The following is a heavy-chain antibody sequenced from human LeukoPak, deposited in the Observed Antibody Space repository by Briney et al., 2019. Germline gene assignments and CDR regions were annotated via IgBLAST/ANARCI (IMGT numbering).Heavy chain of an antibody. CDR2: IYYSGST. Sequence: SETLSLTCTVSGGSISSGGYYWSWIRQHPGKGLEWIGFIYYSGSTYYNPSLKSRVTISVDTSKNQFSLKLSSVTAADTAVYYCARSTVITPSYFDYWGQGTLVTVSS. J-gene: IGHJ4*02. CDR1: GGSISSGGYY. CDR3: ARSTVITPSYFDY. D-gene: IGHD4-11*01. V-gene: IGHV4-31*03.